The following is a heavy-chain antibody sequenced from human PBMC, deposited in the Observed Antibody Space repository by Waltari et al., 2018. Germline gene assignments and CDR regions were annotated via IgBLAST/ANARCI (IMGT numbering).Heavy chain of an antibody. CDR1: GGSLSSGRYY. CDR2: IYTSGST. J-gene: IGHJ4*02. V-gene: IGHV4-61*02. CDR3: ARGRRGGYSGYASFDY. D-gene: IGHD5-12*01. Sequence: QVQLQESGPGLVKPSQTLSLTCTVSGGSLSSGRYYWRWIRQPAGKGLEWIGRIYTSGSTNYNPSLKSRVTISVDTSKNQFSLKLSSVTAADTAVYYCARGRRGGYSGYASFDYWGQGTLVTVSS.